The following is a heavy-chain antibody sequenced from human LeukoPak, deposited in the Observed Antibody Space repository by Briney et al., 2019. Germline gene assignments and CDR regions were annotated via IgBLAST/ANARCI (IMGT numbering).Heavy chain of an antibody. D-gene: IGHD1-26*01. CDR3: ARAPGSSYFDN. Sequence: SETLSLTCTVSGGSISSYYWSWIRQPAGKGLEWIGRIYTSGSTNYNPSLKSRVTISVDKSKNQFSLKLSSVTAADAAVYYWARAPGSSYFDNWAQGPLVTVSS. CDR1: GGSISSYY. V-gene: IGHV4-4*07. CDR2: IYTSGST. J-gene: IGHJ4*02.